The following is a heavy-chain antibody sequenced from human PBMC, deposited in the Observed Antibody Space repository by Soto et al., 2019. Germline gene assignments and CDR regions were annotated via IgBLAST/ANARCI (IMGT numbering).Heavy chain of an antibody. Sequence: EVQLVESGGGLVKPGGSLRLSCAASEFTFSNAWMSWVRQAPGKGLEWVGRIKSKTDGGTTDYAAPVKGRFTISRDDSKNTLYLQMNSLKTEDTAVYYCTTDGVLLWFGELLFPYGMDVWGQGTTVTVSS. CDR1: EFTFSNAW. D-gene: IGHD3-10*01. CDR3: TTDGVLLWFGELLFPYGMDV. J-gene: IGHJ6*02. V-gene: IGHV3-15*01. CDR2: IKSKTDGGTT.